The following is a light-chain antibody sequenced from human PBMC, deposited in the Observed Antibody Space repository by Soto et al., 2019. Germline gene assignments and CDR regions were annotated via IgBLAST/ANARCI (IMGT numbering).Light chain of an antibody. Sequence: DIQMTQSPSTLSASIGDRVTITCRASQSFSSWLAWYQQKPGKAPKLLIYKTSNLETGVPSRFSGSASGTEFTLTISSLQPDDFATYYCQQYGSPPWTFGQGTEVEVK. CDR2: KTS. J-gene: IGKJ1*01. V-gene: IGKV1-5*03. CDR3: QQYGSPPWT. CDR1: QSFSSW.